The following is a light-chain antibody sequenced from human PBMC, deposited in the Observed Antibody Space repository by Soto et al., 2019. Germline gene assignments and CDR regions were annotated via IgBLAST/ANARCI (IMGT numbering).Light chain of an antibody. V-gene: IGLV1-40*01. CDR1: NSNMVAGFD. Sequence: QSVLTQPPSLSVAPGQRVTISCTGDNSNMVAGFDVNLYQHFPGTPPKLLISGNDNRPLGVPDRFSGSKSATSASLAITGLQTEAEADYFCQAYYTSLNGVVFGGGTKLTVL. CDR3: QAYYTSLNGVV. CDR2: GND. J-gene: IGLJ3*02.